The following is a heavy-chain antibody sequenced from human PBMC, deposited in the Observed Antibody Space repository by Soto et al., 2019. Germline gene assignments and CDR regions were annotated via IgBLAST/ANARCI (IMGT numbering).Heavy chain of an antibody. D-gene: IGHD2-8*01. Sequence: ASVKVSCKASGYTFTGYYMHWVRQAPGQGLEWMGWINPNSGGTNYAQKFQGWVTMTRDTSISTAYMELSRLRSDDTAVYYCARGKYCTNGVCLRYYHYGMDVWGQGTTVTVSS. CDR2: INPNSGGT. J-gene: IGHJ6*02. V-gene: IGHV1-2*04. CDR1: GYTFTGYY. CDR3: ARGKYCTNGVCLRYYHYGMDV.